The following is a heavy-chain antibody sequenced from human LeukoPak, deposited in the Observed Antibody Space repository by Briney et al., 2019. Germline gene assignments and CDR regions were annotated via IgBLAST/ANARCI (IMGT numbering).Heavy chain of an antibody. Sequence: SETLSLTCTVSGGSISSYYWSWIRQPAGKGLEWIGRIYTSGSTNYNPSLKSRVTMSVDTSKNQFSLKLSSVTAADTAVYYCARDGEPAYYDFWSGPPGWFDPWGQGTLVTVSS. V-gene: IGHV4-4*07. J-gene: IGHJ5*02. CDR3: ARDGEPAYYDFWSGPPGWFDP. CDR1: GGSISSYY. D-gene: IGHD3-3*01. CDR2: IYTSGST.